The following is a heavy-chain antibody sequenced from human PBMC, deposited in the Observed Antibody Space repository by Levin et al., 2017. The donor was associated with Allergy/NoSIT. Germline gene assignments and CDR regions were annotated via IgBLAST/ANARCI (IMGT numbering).Heavy chain of an antibody. CDR1: GDSVSSTSAA. CDR2: TYYRSKWYN. Sequence: SQTLSLTCAISGDSVSSTSAAWNWIRQSPSRGLEWLGRTYYRSKWYNDYAVSVKSRITINPDTSKNQFSLQLNSVTPEDTAVYYCARGPRRVGGYASEPHFDYWGQGTLVTVSS. D-gene: IGHD5-12*01. CDR3: ARGPRRVGGYASEPHFDY. V-gene: IGHV6-1*01. J-gene: IGHJ4*02.